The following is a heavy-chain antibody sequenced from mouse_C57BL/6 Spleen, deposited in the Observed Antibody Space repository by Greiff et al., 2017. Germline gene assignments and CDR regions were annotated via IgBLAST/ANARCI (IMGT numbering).Heavy chain of an antibody. D-gene: IGHD2-1*01. V-gene: IGHV1-82*01. CDR3: ARSYGNLFMDY. Sequence: QVQLKQSGPELVKPGASVKISCKASGYAFSSSWMNWVKQRPGKGLEWIGRIYPGDGDTNYNGKFKGKATLTADKSSSTAYMQLSSLTSEDSAVYFCARSYGNLFMDYWGQGTSVTVSS. CDR2: IYPGDGDT. J-gene: IGHJ4*01. CDR1: GYAFSSSW.